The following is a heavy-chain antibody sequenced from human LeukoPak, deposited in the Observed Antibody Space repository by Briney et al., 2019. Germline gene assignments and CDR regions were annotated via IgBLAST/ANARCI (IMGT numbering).Heavy chain of an antibody. J-gene: IGHJ4*02. CDR1: GFTFSDYY. CDR2: ISSSGSTI. CDR3: ARDIRFLEWFPTQNFDY. D-gene: IGHD3-3*01. Sequence: PGGSLRLSCAASGFTFSDYYMSWIRQAPGKGLEWVSYISSSGSTIYYADSVKGRFTISRDNAKNSLYLQMNSLRAEDTAVYYCARDIRFLEWFPTQNFDYWGQGTLVTVSS. V-gene: IGHV3-11*04.